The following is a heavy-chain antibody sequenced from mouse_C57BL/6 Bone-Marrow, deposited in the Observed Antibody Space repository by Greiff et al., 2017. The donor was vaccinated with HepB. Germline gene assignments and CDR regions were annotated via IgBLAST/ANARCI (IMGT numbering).Heavy chain of an antibody. CDR2: IWRGGST. D-gene: IGHD2-4*01. CDR1: GFSLTSYG. Sequence: QVQLQQSGPGLVQPSQSLSITCTVSGFSLTSYGVHWVRQSPGKGLEWLGVIWRGGSTDYNTAFIYRLSISKDNSTCQVFYKQNSLQAADKAIYYCARKTGDDYPLYAMDYWGEGTSVTVSS. CDR3: ARKTGDDYPLYAMDY. J-gene: IGHJ4*01. V-gene: IGHV2-2*01.